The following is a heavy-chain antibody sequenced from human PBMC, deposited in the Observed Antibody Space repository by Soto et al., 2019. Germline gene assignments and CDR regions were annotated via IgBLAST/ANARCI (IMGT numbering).Heavy chain of an antibody. CDR2: INHSGST. CDR1: GGSFSGYY. CDR3: ARGATIFGVVIRPNYYYYYYMDV. Sequence: ETLSLTCAVYGGSFSGYYWSWIRQPPGKGLEWIGEINHSGSTNYNPSLKSRVTISVDTSKNQFSLKLSSVTAADTAVYYCARGATIFGVVIRPNYYYYYYMDVWGKGTTVTV. J-gene: IGHJ6*03. V-gene: IGHV4-34*01. D-gene: IGHD3-3*01.